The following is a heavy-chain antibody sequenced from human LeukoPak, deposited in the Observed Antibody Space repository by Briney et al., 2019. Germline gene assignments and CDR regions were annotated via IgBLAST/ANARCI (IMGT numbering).Heavy chain of an antibody. D-gene: IGHD3-10*01. CDR3: ARSGRVGPSITMVRGPKGLFDY. CDR1: GGTFSNYA. CDR2: SIPIFGAT. Sequence: GASVKVSCKASGGTFSNYAISWVRQAPGQGLEWMGGSIPIFGATKYAQKFQGRVTMTRDTSTSTVYMELSSLRSEDTAVYYCARSGRVGPSITMVRGPKGLFDYWGQGTLVTVSS. V-gene: IGHV1-69*05. J-gene: IGHJ4*02.